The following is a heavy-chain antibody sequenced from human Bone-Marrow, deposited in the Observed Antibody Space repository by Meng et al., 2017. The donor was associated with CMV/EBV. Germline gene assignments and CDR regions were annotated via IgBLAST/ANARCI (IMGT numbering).Heavy chain of an antibody. CDR2: IIPILGIA. V-gene: IGHV1-69*10. CDR1: GYTFTGYY. D-gene: IGHD1-26*01. J-gene: IGHJ6*02. CDR3: ARGDYHEGAGYYYYYYGMDV. Sequence: SVKVSCKASGYTFTGYYIHWVRQAPGQGLEWMGGIIPILGIANYAQKFQGRVTITADKSTSTAYMELSSLRSEDTAVYYCARGDYHEGAGYYYYYYGMDVWGQGTTVTVSS.